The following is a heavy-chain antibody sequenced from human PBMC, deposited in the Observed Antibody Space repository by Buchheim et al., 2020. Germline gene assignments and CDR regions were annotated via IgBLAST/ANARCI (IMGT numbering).Heavy chain of an antibody. CDR2: ISAGGGGT. Sequence: EVQLVESGGGLVQPGGSLRLSCAASGFIFANYAMTWVRQAPGKGLEWVAAISAGGGGTYYGDSLKGRFTGSRENSKETLFLQVNSLRGDDTAVYYCAILRLGQFPEWGQGTL. J-gene: IGHJ4*02. V-gene: IGHV3-23*04. CDR1: GFIFANYA. D-gene: IGHD3-16*01. CDR3: AILRLGQFPE.